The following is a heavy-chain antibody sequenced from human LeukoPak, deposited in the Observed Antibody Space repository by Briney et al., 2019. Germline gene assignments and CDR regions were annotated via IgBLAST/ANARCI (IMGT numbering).Heavy chain of an antibody. CDR2: IKEDGSEQ. Sequence: GGSMRLSCAGSGFTFANFLMTWVRQAPGKGLEGVAHIKEDGSEQYYADSVKGRCTISRDNSENSVYLQMNSLRHDDTAVYFCARLYGYYYSYMDVWGTGTTVTISS. CDR1: GFTFANFL. CDR3: ARLYGYYYSYMDV. V-gene: IGHV3-7*01. D-gene: IGHD3-16*01. J-gene: IGHJ6*03.